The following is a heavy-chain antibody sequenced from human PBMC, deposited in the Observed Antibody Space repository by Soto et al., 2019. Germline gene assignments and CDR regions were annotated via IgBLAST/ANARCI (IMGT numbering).Heavy chain of an antibody. CDR1: GGTFSSYT. V-gene: IGHV1-69*02. CDR2: IIPILGIA. D-gene: IGHD6-13*01. Sequence: SVKVSCKASGGTFSSYTISWVRQAPGQGLEWMGRIIPILGIANYAQKFQGRVTITADKSTSTAYMELSSLRSEDTAVYYCARGSLRAKYSSSWYFDYWGQGTLVTVSS. J-gene: IGHJ4*02. CDR3: ARGSLRAKYSSSWYFDY.